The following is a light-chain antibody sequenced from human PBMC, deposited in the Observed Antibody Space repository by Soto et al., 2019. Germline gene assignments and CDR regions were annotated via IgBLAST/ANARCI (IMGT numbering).Light chain of an antibody. CDR2: CTR. J-gene: IGLJ2*01. CDR3: LLYYGGAHVV. V-gene: IGLV7-43*01. CDR1: TGAVTSGYC. Sequence: QTVVTQEPSLTVSPGGTVTLTCASSTGAVTSGYCPNWFQQKPGQPLRALIYCTRNKYSWTPARFSGSLLGGKAALTLSGVQPEDEAEYYCLLYYGGAHVVFGGGTKLTVL.